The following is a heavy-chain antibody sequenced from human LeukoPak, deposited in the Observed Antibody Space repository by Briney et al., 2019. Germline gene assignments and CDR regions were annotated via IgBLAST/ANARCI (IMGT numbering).Heavy chain of an antibody. CDR1: GFTFSSYA. Sequence: GGSLRLSCAASGFTFSSYAMNWVRQAPGKGLGWVSGISDIGGITYYADSVKGRFTISRDNSKNTMYMQMNSLRVEEPAVYYCAKASAVRGYYYYGMDVWGQGTTVTVSS. CDR2: ISDIGGIT. D-gene: IGHD3-10*02. V-gene: IGHV3-23*01. J-gene: IGHJ6*02. CDR3: AKASAVRGYYYYGMDV.